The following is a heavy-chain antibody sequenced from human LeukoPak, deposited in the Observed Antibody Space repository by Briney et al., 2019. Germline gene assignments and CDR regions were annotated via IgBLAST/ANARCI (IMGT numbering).Heavy chain of an antibody. CDR2: IGPTSTKN. Sequence: GGSLRLSCAASGFKFSDSYMSWIGQAPGKGLEWISYIGPTSTKNSYADSVEGRFTISRDNDRNSLYLQMDSLEDGDTAIYYCARGGNWFDPWGQGTLVTVSS. CDR3: ARGGNWFDP. CDR1: GFKFSDSY. J-gene: IGHJ5*02. V-gene: IGHV3-11*04. D-gene: IGHD3-16*01.